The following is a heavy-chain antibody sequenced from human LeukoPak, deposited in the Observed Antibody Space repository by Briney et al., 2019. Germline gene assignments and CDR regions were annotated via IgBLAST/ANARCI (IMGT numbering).Heavy chain of an antibody. CDR3: ARDYRSVGATPFGY. CDR2: ISAYNGYT. D-gene: IGHD1-26*01. V-gene: IGHV1-18*01. J-gene: IGHJ4*02. CDR1: GYTFTTYG. Sequence: ASVKVSCKASGYTFTTYGITWVRQAPGQGLEWMGWISAYNGYTNYAQKLQGRVTMTTDTSTSTAYMELRSLRSDDTAVYYCARDYRSVGATPFGYWGQGTLVTVSS.